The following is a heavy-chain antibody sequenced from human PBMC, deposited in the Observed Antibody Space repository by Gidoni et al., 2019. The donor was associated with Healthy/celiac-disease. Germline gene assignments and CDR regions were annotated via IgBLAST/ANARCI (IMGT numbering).Heavy chain of an antibody. CDR3: AKDVGYCSSTSCRPY. V-gene: IGHV3-23*01. D-gene: IGHD2-2*03. J-gene: IGHJ4*02. Sequence: EVQLLESGGGLVQPGGSLRLSCAASGFTFSSYAMSWVRQAPGKGLEWVSAIMGSGGSTYYADSVKGRFTISRDNSKNTLYLQMNSLRAEDTAVYYCAKDVGYCSSTSCRPYWGQGTLVTVSS. CDR2: IMGSGGST. CDR1: GFTFSSYA.